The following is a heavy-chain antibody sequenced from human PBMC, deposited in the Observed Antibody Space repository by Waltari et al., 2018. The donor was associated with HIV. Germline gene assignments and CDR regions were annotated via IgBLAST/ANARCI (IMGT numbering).Heavy chain of an antibody. CDR2: ITPIFKTT. V-gene: IGHV1-69*01. D-gene: IGHD4-17*01. CDR1: GEPFRTYT. CDR3: ARNGDYAPAY. Sequence: QVQLVQSGAEVTKPGSSVKVSCRASGEPFRTYTISWVRQAPGQGLEWMGGITPIFKTTKYAQKFQSRVTLTADESTRTTYMELTSLRSDDTAMYYCARNGDYAPAYWGQGTLVTVSS. J-gene: IGHJ4*02.